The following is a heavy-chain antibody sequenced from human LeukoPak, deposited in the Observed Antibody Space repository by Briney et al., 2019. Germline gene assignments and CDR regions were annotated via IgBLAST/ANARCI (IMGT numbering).Heavy chain of an antibody. J-gene: IGHJ4*02. V-gene: IGHV3-23*01. CDR1: GFTFSNNA. D-gene: IGHD1-26*01. CDR2: ITTGGTGT. CDR3: AKGTMMGARFDD. Sequence: PGGSLRLSCAASGFTFSNNAMSWVRQAPGKGPEWVSAITTGGTGTYYADSVKGRFTISRDNSKNTLYLQMNSLRAEDTALYYCAKGTMMGARFDDWGQGTLVTVSS.